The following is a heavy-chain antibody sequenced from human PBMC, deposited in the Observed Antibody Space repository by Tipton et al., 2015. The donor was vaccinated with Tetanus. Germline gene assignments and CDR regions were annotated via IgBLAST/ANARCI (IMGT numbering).Heavy chain of an antibody. V-gene: IGHV4-39*02. J-gene: IGHJ4*02. CDR3: ARGEDAYKTGNY. CDR2: IYYTGST. D-gene: IGHD5-24*01. CDR1: GGSVSSSTYY. Sequence: TLSLTCTVSGGSVSSSTYYWGWIRQPPGKGLEWLGAIYYTGSTYYSPSLKSRVTLSVDSSKNQFSLKLTSVTAADTAVYFCARGEDAYKTGNYWGQGTLVTVSS.